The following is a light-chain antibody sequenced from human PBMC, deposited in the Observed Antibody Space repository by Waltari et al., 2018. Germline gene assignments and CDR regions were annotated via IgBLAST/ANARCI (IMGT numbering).Light chain of an antibody. V-gene: IGKV3-20*01. Sequence: EIVLTQSPGTLSLSLGERATVSCRASQSVSRALAWYQQKPGQAPILLIYGASTSATGSPDRFRGSGSGTDFSLTISRLEPDDFAVYYCQHYLRLPVTFGQGTTVEI. CDR3: QHYLRLPVT. CDR2: GAS. CDR1: QSVSRA. J-gene: IGKJ1*01.